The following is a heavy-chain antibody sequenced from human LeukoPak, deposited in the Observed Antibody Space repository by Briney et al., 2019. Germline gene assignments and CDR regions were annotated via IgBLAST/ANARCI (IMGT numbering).Heavy chain of an antibody. CDR2: MNPNSGNT. V-gene: IGHV1-8*01. CDR1: GYTFTSYN. Sequence: ASVKVSCKASGYTFTSYNINWVRQATGQGLEWMGWMNPNSGNTGYAQKFQGRVTMTRNTSISTAYMELSSLRSEDTAVYYCVRVVAATYFDYWGQGTLVAVSS. J-gene: IGHJ4*02. CDR3: VRVVAATYFDY. D-gene: IGHD2-15*01.